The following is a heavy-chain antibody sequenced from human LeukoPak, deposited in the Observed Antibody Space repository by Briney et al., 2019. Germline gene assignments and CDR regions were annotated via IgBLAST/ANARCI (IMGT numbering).Heavy chain of an antibody. D-gene: IGHD5-24*01. V-gene: IGHV1-69*13. CDR2: IIPIFGTA. CDR1: GGTFSSYA. Sequence: ASVKVSCKASGGTFSSYAISWVRQAPGQGLEWMGGIIPIFGTANYAQKFQGRVTITADESTSTAYMELSSQRSEDTAVYYCARDGDGYSKWVFGYWGQGTLVTVSS. CDR3: ARDGDGYSKWVFGY. J-gene: IGHJ4*02.